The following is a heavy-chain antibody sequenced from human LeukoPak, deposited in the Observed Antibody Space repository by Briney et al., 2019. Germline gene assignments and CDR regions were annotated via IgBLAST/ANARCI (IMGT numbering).Heavy chain of an antibody. V-gene: IGHV1-69*13. CDR3: ARGCNYDFWSGHIYYYGMDV. CDR1: GYTFTSYY. Sequence: ASVKVSCKASGYTFTSYYMHWVRQAPGQGLEWMGGIIPIVGAANYAQKFQGRVTITADESTSTAYMELSSLRSEDTAVYYCARGCNYDFWSGHIYYYGMDVWGQGTTVTVSS. CDR2: IIPIVGAA. J-gene: IGHJ6*02. D-gene: IGHD3-3*01.